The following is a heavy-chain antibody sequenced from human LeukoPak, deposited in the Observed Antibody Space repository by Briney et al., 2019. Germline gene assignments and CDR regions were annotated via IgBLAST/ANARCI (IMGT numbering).Heavy chain of an antibody. Sequence: GGSLRLSCAASGFTFDDYGMSWVRQAPGKGLEWVSGINWNGGSTGYADSVKGRFTISRDNAKNSLYLQMNSLRAEDTALYYCARDGTDYYDSSGYYTFLGYWGQGTLVTVSS. CDR3: ARDGTDYYDSSGYYTFLGY. V-gene: IGHV3-20*04. CDR1: GFTFDDYG. D-gene: IGHD3-22*01. J-gene: IGHJ4*02. CDR2: INWNGGST.